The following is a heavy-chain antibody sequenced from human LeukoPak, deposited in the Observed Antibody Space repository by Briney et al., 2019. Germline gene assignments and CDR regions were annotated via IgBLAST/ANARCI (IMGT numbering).Heavy chain of an antibody. CDR3: VRLGRKPCYNLGDQ. Sequence: GESLKISCKASGYIYTTYWIGWVRQMPGKGPEWMGIIYPGDSDTRYSPSFEGQVTISADKSISTAYLQWGSLKASDTAMYYCVRLGRKPCYNLGDQWGQGTLVTVSS. CDR1: GYIYTTYW. V-gene: IGHV5-51*01. CDR2: IYPGDSDT. D-gene: IGHD3-16*01. J-gene: IGHJ4*02.